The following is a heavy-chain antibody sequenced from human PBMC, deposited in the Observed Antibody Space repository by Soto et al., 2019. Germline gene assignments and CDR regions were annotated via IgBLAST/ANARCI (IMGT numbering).Heavy chain of an antibody. Sequence: QVQLVQSGAEVKKPGSSVKVSCKASGGTFSSYTISWVRQAPGQGLEWLGEIIPIFGTANYAQTFQGRVTITADEFTSTGYMELSSLRSEDTAVYYCARERGAVRGVKFPFDIWGQGTMVTFSS. CDR3: ARERGAVRGVKFPFDI. CDR1: GGTFSSYT. D-gene: IGHD3-10*02. J-gene: IGHJ3*02. CDR2: IIPIFGTA. V-gene: IGHV1-69*12.